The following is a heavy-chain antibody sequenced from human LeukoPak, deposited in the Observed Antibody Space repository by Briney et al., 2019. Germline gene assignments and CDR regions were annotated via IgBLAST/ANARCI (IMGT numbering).Heavy chain of an antibody. CDR2: IYYSGST. J-gene: IGHJ6*02. D-gene: IGHD1-26*01. Sequence: DPSQTLSLTCTVSGGSISSGDYYWSWIRQPPGKGLEWIGYIYYSGSTYYNPSLKSRVTISVDTSKNQFSLKLSSVTAADTAVYYCARDAYSGSYYYYGMDVWGQGTTVTVSS. CDR3: ARDAYSGSYYYYGMDV. V-gene: IGHV4-30-4*01. CDR1: GGSISSGDYY.